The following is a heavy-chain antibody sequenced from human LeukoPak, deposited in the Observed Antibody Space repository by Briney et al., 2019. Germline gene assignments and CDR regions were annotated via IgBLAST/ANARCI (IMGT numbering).Heavy chain of an antibody. D-gene: IGHD2/OR15-2a*01. V-gene: IGHV3-23*01. CDR1: GFTFTSYA. J-gene: IGHJ4*02. CDR3: AKDRVRVSY. CDR2: ISAGGGST. Sequence: GGSLRLSCAASGFTFTSYAMSWVRQAPGKGLEWVSAISAGGGSTYYADSVKGRFTISRDNSKNTLYLQMSSLRSEDTAVYYCAKDRVRVSYWGQGTLVTVSS.